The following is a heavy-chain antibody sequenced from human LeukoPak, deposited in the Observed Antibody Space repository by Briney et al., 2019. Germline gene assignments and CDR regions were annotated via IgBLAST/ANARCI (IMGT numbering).Heavy chain of an antibody. V-gene: IGHV3-33*01. CDR2: IWYDGSNK. CDR1: GFTFSSYG. J-gene: IGHJ3*02. CDR3: ARDSFQWELPAFDI. Sequence: GGSLRLSCAASGFTFSSYGMHWVRQAPGKGLEWVAVIWYDGSNKYYADSVKGRFTISRDNSKNTLYLQMNSLRAKDTAVYYCARDSFQWELPAFDIWGQGTMVTVSS. D-gene: IGHD1-26*01.